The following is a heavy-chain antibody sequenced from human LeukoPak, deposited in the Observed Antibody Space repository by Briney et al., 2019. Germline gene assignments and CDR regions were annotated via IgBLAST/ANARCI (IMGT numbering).Heavy chain of an antibody. CDR3: ARDSGGFRIAAYDY. V-gene: IGHV4-34*01. Sequence: SETLSLTCAVYGGSFSGYYWSWIRQPPGKGLEWIGEINQSGSTKYNPSLKSRVTISVDTSKNQFSLKLSSVTAADTAVYYCARDSGGFRIAAYDYWGQGTLVTVSS. CDR2: INQSGST. J-gene: IGHJ4*02. D-gene: IGHD2-15*01. CDR1: GGSFSGYY.